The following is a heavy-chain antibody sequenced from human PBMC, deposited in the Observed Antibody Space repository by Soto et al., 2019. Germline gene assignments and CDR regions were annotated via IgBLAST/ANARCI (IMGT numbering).Heavy chain of an antibody. CDR2: INPSGGST. Sequence: GASVKVSCKASGYTFTSYYMHWVRQAPGQGLEWMGIINPSGGSTSYAQKFQGRVTMTRDTSTSTVYMELSSLRSEDTAVYYCARDTRCSSTSCYAPHYYYYYGMDVWGQRTPVTVSS. J-gene: IGHJ6*02. D-gene: IGHD2-2*01. V-gene: IGHV1-46*01. CDR3: ARDTRCSSTSCYAPHYYYYYGMDV. CDR1: GYTFTSYY.